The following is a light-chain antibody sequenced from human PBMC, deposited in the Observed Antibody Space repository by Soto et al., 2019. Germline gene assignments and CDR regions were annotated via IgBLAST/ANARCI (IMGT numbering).Light chain of an antibody. CDR2: AAS. CDR3: QHYDSYPLS. CDR1: QDINNY. Sequence: IQMTQSPSAMSASVGDRVTITCRASQDINNYFAWFQQKPGKVPKRLIYAASSLESGVPSRFRGSGSGTEFTLTIDSLQPDDFATYYCQHYDSYPLSFGEGTKVDI. V-gene: IGKV1-17*03. J-gene: IGKJ1*01.